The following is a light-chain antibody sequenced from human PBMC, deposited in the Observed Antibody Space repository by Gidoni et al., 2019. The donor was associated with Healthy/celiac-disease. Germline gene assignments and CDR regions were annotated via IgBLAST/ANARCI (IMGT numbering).Light chain of an antibody. CDR3: QQLNSYPIT. V-gene: IGKV1-9*01. J-gene: IGKJ5*01. Sequence: GDRVTITCRASQGISSYLAWYQQKPGKAPKLLIYAASTLQSGVPSRFSGSGSGTEFTLTISSLEPEDFSTYYCQQLNSYPITFGQGTRLEIK. CDR2: AAS. CDR1: QGISSY.